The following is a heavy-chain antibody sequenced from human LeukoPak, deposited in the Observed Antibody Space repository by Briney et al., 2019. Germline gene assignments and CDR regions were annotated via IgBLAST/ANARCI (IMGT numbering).Heavy chain of an antibody. CDR1: GFTFSSYG. V-gene: IGHV3-53*01. CDR2: IQGGGNT. J-gene: IGHJ4*02. D-gene: IGHD4-17*01. CDR3: ARVGSPTYGDFDY. Sequence: AGRSLRLSCAASGFTFSSYGMNWVRQAPGKGLEWVSVIQGGGNTYYADSVKGRFTISRDNSKNTLYLQMNSLRVEDTAFYYCARVGSPTYGDFDYWGQGTLVTVSS.